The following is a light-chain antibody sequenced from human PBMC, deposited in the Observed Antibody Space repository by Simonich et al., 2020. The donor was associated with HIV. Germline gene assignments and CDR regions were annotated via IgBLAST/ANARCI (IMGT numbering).Light chain of an antibody. V-gene: IGKV2-29*03. CDR3: MQDAQDQLT. J-gene: IGKJ4*01. CDR2: EVS. Sequence: DIVMTQTHISLSVTPGQPASISCKSSQSLMHSDGKHYFDWYLQKPGQSPQLLIYEVSNRFSGVPDRFSGSGSGTDFTLKVSRVEAEDFGVYYCMQDAQDQLTFGGGTKVEIK. CDR1: QSLMHSDGKHY.